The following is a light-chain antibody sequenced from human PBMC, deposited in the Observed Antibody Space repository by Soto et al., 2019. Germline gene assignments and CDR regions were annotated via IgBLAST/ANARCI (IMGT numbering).Light chain of an antibody. CDR1: SSDVGGYNY. J-gene: IGLJ1*01. V-gene: IGLV2-14*01. CDR3: SSYTSSSTLYV. Sequence: QSALTQPASVSGSPGQSITISCTGTSSDVGGYNYVSWYQQHPGKAPKPMIYDVSNRPSGVSNRFSGSKSGNTASLTISGLQAEDEADYYCSSYTSSSTLYVFGPGTKLTVL. CDR2: DVS.